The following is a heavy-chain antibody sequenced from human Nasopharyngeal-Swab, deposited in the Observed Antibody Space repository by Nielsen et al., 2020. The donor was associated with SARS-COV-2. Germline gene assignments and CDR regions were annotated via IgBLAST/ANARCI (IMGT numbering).Heavy chain of an antibody. J-gene: IGHJ4*02. CDR3: AKGLVEYYDILTGYYIIGY. V-gene: IGHV3-23*01. D-gene: IGHD3-9*01. Sequence: VRQAPGKGLEWGSAISGSGGSTYYADSVKGRFTISRDNSKNTLYLQMNSLRAEDTAVYYCAKGLVEYYDILTGYYIIGYWGQGTLVTVSS. CDR2: ISGSGGST.